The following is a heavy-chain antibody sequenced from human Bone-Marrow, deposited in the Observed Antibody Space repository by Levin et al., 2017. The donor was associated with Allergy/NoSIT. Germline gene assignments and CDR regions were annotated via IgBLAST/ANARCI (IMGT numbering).Heavy chain of an antibody. CDR1: GYSISSGYY. CDR2: LYHSGST. CDR3: ARDHTMKVDYCDY. V-gene: IGHV4-38-2*02. Sequence: SCTVSGYSISSGYYWGWIRQPPGKGLEWIGSLYHSGSTYYNPSLKSRVTISVDTSKNQFSLKLSSVTAADTAVYDCARDHTMKVDYCDYWGQGTLVTVSS. J-gene: IGHJ4*02. D-gene: IGHD3-22*01.